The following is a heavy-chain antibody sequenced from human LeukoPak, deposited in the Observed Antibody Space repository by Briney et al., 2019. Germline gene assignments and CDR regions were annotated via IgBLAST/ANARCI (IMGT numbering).Heavy chain of an antibody. J-gene: IGHJ4*02. D-gene: IGHD3-3*01. CDR3: ARVGTWSGYLY. Sequence: PSETLSLTCTVSGGSISSGGYYWSWVRQPPGKGLEWIGYIYHSGSTYYNPSLKSRVTISVDRSKNQFSLKLSSVTAADTAVYYCARVGTWSGYLYWGQGTLVTVSS. CDR1: GGSISSGGYY. CDR2: IYHSGST. V-gene: IGHV4-30-2*01.